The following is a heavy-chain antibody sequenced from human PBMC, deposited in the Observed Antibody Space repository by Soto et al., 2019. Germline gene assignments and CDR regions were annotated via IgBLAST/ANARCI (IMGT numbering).Heavy chain of an antibody. CDR2: IIPIFGTA. CDR3: ASHANSGSYGDYFDY. V-gene: IGHV1-69*06. CDR1: GYTFTSYG. J-gene: IGHJ4*02. D-gene: IGHD1-26*01. Sequence: SVKVSCKASGYTFTSYGISWVRQAPGQGLEWMGGIIPIFGTANYAQKFQGRVTITADKSTSTAYMELSSLRSEDTAVYYCASHANSGSYGDYFDYWGQGTLVTVSS.